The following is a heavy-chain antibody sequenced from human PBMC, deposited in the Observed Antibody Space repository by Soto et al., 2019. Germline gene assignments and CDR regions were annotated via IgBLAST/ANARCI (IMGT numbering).Heavy chain of an antibody. D-gene: IGHD6-19*01. J-gene: IGHJ3*01. CDR2: IRSTEYGGTA. Sequence: EVQLVESGGDLVQPGRSLRLSCTASGFTFGDYAMSWFRQAPGKGLEWVSFIRSTEYGGTAEYAASVKGRFNLSRDDSKSIAYLQMNNLKTEDTAVYYCVRVPISGWYFDSFDFWGQGTMVTVSS. V-gene: IGHV3-49*03. CDR1: GFTFGDYA. CDR3: VRVPISGWYFDSFDF.